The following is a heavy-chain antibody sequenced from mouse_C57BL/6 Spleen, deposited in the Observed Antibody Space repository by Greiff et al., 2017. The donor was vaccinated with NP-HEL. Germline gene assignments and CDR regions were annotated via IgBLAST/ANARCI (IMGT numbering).Heavy chain of an antibody. CDR3: TRWGDGYFDY. CDR1: GYTFTDYE. CDR2: IDPETGGT. V-gene: IGHV1-15*01. D-gene: IGHD3-3*01. J-gene: IGHJ2*01. Sequence: QVQLKESGAELVRPGASVTLSCKASGYTFTDYEMHWVKQTPVHGLEWIGAIDPETGGTAYNQKFKGKAILTADKSSSTAYMELRSLTSEDSAVYYCTRWGDGYFDYWGQGTTLTVSS.